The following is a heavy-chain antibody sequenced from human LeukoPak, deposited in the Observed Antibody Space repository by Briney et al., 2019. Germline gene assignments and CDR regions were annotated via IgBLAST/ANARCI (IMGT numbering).Heavy chain of an antibody. Sequence: SVKVSCKASGGTFSSYAISWVRQAPGQGLEWMGRIIPILGIANYAQKFQGRVTITADKSTSTAYMELSSLRSEDTAVYYCAREPPPYSSSWYYFDYWGQGTLVTVSS. D-gene: IGHD6-13*01. V-gene: IGHV1-69*04. CDR2: IIPILGIA. CDR1: GGTFSSYA. J-gene: IGHJ4*02. CDR3: AREPPPYSSSWYYFDY.